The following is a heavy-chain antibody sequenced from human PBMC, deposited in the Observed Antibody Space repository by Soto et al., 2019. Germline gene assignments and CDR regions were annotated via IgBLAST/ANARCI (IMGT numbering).Heavy chain of an antibody. CDR1: GFTFSSYA. Sequence: GGSLRLSCATPGFTFSSYAMSWVRQAPVKGLEWVSGISVSGDSRYDADSVKGRFTISRDNSKSTLYLQMNSLRAGDTAVYYCATIFRYGDPEYWGQGVLVTVSS. CDR3: ATIFRYGDPEY. V-gene: IGHV3-23*01. CDR2: ISVSGDSR. J-gene: IGHJ4*02. D-gene: IGHD2-21*02.